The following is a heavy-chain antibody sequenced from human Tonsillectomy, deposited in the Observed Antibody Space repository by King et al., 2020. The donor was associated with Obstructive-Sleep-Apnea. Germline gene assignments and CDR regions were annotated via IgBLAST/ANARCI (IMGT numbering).Heavy chain of an antibody. CDR2: ISPADSDI. V-gene: IGHV5-51*01. CDR1: GYTFSNYR. CDR3: AKHAGNDFLTGYYNSFDA. D-gene: IGHD3-9*01. J-gene: IGHJ5*02. Sequence: DVQLVESGAEVKKPGESLKISCKGYGYTFSNYRIGWVRQMPGKGLEYMGIISPADSDIRYRPSFEGQVTISADESINTAYLQWRSLEASDTGIYYCAKHAGNDFLTGYYNSFDAWGQGTVVTVSS.